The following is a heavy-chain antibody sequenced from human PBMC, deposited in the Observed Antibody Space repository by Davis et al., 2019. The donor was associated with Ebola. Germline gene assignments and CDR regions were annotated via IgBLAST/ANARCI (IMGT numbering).Heavy chain of an antibody. D-gene: IGHD3-22*01. Sequence: SETLSLTCTVSGGSISSYYWSWIRQPPGKGLEWIGYIYYSGSTNYNPSLKSRVTISVDTSKNQFSLKLSSVTAADTAVYYCARDSPHYYDSSRDAFDIWGQGTTVTVSS. CDR3: ARDSPHYYDSSRDAFDI. CDR2: IYYSGST. CDR1: GGSISSYY. V-gene: IGHV4-59*01. J-gene: IGHJ3*02.